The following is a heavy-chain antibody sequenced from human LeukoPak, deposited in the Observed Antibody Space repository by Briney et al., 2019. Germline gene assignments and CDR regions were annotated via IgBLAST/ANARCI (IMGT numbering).Heavy chain of an antibody. D-gene: IGHD3-9*01. CDR1: GFTFDDYA. Sequence: QSGRSLRLSCAASGFTFDDYAMHWVRQAPGKGLEWVSGISWNSGSLGYADSVEGRFTISRDNAKNSLYLQMNSLRAEDTALYYCAKDIADDILTGYYTPRAFDIWGQGTMVTVSS. J-gene: IGHJ3*02. CDR3: AKDIADDILTGYYTPRAFDI. CDR2: ISWNSGSL. V-gene: IGHV3-9*01.